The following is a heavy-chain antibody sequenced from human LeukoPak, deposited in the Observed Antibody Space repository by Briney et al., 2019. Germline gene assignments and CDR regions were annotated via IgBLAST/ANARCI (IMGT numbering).Heavy chain of an antibody. V-gene: IGHV4-31*03. CDR2: IYYSGST. J-gene: IGHJ4*02. Sequence: PSETLSLTCTVSGGSISSDGYYWSWIRQHPGKGLEWIGYIYYSGSTYYNPSLKSRVTISVDTSKNQFSLKLSSVTAADTAVYYCARGFSRDGYNPSDYWGQGTLVTVSS. CDR1: GGSISSDGYY. CDR3: ARGFSRDGYNPSDY. D-gene: IGHD5-24*01.